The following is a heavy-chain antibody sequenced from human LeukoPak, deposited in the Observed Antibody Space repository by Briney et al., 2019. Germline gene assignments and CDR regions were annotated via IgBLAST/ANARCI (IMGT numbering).Heavy chain of an antibody. V-gene: IGHV3-23*01. D-gene: IGHD4-17*01. CDR2: ITSAGAP. CDR3: ARDPNGDYIGAFEF. Sequence: GGSLRLSCAASGFTFSNYAVMWVRQAPGQGLEWVSAITSAGAPRYADSVKGRFTISRDNSKNTLYLQMNSLRAEDTAQYFCARDPNGDYIGAFEFWGQGAGVTVSS. CDR1: GFTFSNYA. J-gene: IGHJ3*01.